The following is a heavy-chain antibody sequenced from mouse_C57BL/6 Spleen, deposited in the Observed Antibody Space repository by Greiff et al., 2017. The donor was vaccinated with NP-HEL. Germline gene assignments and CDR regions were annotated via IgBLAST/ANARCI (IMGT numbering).Heavy chain of an antibody. V-gene: IGHV1-26*01. Sequence: EVQLQQSGPELVKPGASVKISCKASGYTFTDYYMNWVKQSHGKSLEWIGDINPNNGGTSYNQKFKGKATLTVDKSSSTAYMELRSLTSEDSAGYYCARMGGSSYDWYFDVWGTGTTVTVSS. J-gene: IGHJ1*03. D-gene: IGHD1-1*01. CDR2: INPNNGGT. CDR3: ARMGGSSYDWYFDV. CDR1: GYTFTDYY.